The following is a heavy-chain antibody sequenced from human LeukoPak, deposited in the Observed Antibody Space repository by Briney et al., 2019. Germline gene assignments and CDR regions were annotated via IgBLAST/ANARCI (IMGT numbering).Heavy chain of an antibody. CDR3: AREVTTWYFDL. J-gene: IGHJ2*01. CDR1: GFTFSSYS. CDR2: ISSSSTT. Sequence: GGSLRLSCAASGFTFSSYSMNWVRQAPGKGLEWVSYISSSSTTYYADSVKGRFTISRDNAKNSLYLQMNSLRAEDTAVYYCAREVTTWYFDLWGRGTLVTVSS. V-gene: IGHV3-48*01. D-gene: IGHD1-1*01.